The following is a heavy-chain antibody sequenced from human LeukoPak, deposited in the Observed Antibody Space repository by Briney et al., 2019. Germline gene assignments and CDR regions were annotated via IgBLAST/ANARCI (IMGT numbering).Heavy chain of an antibody. CDR3: AGGDFFDY. J-gene: IGHJ4*02. CDR2: IKQDGSEK. CDR1: GFTFSTYW. Sequence: GGSLRLSCAASGFTFSTYWMSWVRQAPGKGLEWVANIKQDGSEKNYADSVKGRFTISRDNAKNSLYLQMNSLRAEDTAVYYCAGGDFFDYWGQGTLVTVSS. V-gene: IGHV3-7*04.